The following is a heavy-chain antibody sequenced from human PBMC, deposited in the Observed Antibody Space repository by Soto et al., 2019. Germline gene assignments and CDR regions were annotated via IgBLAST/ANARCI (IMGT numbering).Heavy chain of an antibody. CDR2: IYYSGST. V-gene: IGHV4-59*01. Sequence: QVQLQESGPGLVKPSETLSLNCTVSGGPISSYYWSGIRQSPGKGLEWIGYIYYSGSTNYNPSLKSRVTISVDTSKNQFSLELSSVTASDTAVYYCARGSSGWPPRIDYWGQGTLVTVSS. CDR1: GGPISSYY. J-gene: IGHJ4*02. CDR3: ARGSSGWPPRIDY. D-gene: IGHD6-19*01.